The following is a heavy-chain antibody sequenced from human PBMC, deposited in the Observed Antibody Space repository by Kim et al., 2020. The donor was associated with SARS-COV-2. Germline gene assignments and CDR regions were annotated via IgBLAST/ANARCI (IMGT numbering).Heavy chain of an antibody. CDR3: VRVSVATRDFDS. D-gene: IGHD6-19*01. V-gene: IGHV4-30-2*04. Sequence: TSSNPSLKSRLTISLDTSKKQFSLRLASVTAADTAVYYCVRVSVATRDFDSWGQGTLVTVSS. CDR2: T. J-gene: IGHJ4*02.